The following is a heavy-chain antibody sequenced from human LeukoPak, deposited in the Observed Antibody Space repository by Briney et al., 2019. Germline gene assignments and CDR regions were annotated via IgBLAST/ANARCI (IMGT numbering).Heavy chain of an antibody. CDR1: GFTFSNAW. V-gene: IGHV3-15*01. D-gene: IGHD3-22*01. CDR2: IKSKTDGGTT. Sequence: GGSLRLSCAASGFTFSNAWMSWVRQAPGKGLEWVGRIKSKTDGGTTDYAAPVKGRFTISGDDSKNTLYLQMNSLKTEDTAVYYCTTASTTMIVPPRYDWGQGTLVTVSS. J-gene: IGHJ4*02. CDR3: TTASTTMIVPPRYD.